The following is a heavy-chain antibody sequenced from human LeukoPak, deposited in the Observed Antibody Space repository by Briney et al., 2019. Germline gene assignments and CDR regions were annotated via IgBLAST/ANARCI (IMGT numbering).Heavy chain of an antibody. V-gene: IGHV4-38-2*02. CDR2: VYYSGST. CDR3: V. J-gene: IGHJ6*03. Sequence: SETLSLTCTVSGYSISRGYSWGWIRQPPGKGLEWIGSVYYSGSTYYNPSLKSRVTISVDTSKNQFSLNRISVTAADTAYYMDVWGKRTTVTGSS. CDR1: GYSISRGYS.